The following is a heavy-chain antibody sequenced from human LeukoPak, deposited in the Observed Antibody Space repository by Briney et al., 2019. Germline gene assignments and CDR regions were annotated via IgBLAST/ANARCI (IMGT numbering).Heavy chain of an antibody. CDR1: GLTFRSYA. CDR3: AKDWTFGVVSLFDY. D-gene: IGHD3-3*01. CDR2: ISDSGGTI. V-gene: IGHV3-23*01. J-gene: IGHJ4*02. Sequence: GGSLRLSCAASGLTFRSYAMSWVRQAPGKGLEWVSGISDSGGTIYYADSVKGRFTISRDNSKNTLYLQMNRLRAEDTAVYYCAKDWTFGVVSLFDYWGQGTLVTVST.